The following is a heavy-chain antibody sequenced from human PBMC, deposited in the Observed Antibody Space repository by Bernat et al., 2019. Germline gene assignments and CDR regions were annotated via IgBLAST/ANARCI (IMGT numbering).Heavy chain of an antibody. CDR2: ISGSGGTA. V-gene: IGHV3-23*04. Sequence: EVQLVESGGGLVQPGGSLRLSCAASGFAFSSYAMSWVRQSPGKGLEWLSAISGSGGTAYYADSVKGRFTISRDNSKNTVYVQMNGLRVEDTAGYYCVKERTKWLVDYFQHWGKGTLVTVSS. CDR3: VKERTKWLVDYFQH. CDR1: GFAFSSYA. J-gene: IGHJ1*01. D-gene: IGHD6-19*01.